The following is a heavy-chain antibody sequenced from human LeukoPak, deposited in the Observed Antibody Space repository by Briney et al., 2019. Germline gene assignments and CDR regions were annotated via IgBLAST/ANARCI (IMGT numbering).Heavy chain of an antibody. D-gene: IGHD1-26*01. CDR1: GYSFPSYW. V-gene: IGHV5-51*01. CDR3: ARGKYSGSYLPHFDY. Sequence: GESLKISCKGSGYSFPSYWIGWVRQLPGKGLEWMGIIYPGDSDTRYSPSFQGQVTISADKSISTAYLQWSSLKASDTAMYYCARGKYSGSYLPHFDYWGQGTLVTVSS. CDR2: IYPGDSDT. J-gene: IGHJ4*02.